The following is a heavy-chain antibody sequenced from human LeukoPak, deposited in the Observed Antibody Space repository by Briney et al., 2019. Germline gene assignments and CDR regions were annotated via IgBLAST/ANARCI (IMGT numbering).Heavy chain of an antibody. D-gene: IGHD4-17*01. V-gene: IGHV1-69*05. CDR1: GGTFSSYT. CDR3: ASPPLSDYGDYGAFDY. Sequence: SVKVSCKASGGTFSSYTISWVRQAPGQGLEWMGRIIPIFGTANYAQKFQGRVTITTDESMSTAYMELSSLRSEDTAVYYCASPPLSDYGDYGAFDYWGQGTLVTVSS. J-gene: IGHJ4*02. CDR2: IIPIFGTA.